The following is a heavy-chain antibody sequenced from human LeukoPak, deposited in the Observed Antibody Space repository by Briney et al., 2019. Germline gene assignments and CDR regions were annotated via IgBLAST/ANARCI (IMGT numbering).Heavy chain of an antibody. CDR3: ARTPDRGDVTIKYFDN. D-gene: IGHD2-21*02. J-gene: IGHJ4*02. Sequence: GGSLRLSCAASGFTLDDYAIHWVRQAPGKGLEWVSGITWNSRGISYADSVKGRFTISRDNAKNSLYLQMNSLRAEDTALYYCARTPDRGDVTIKYFDNWGQGTLITVSS. CDR2: ITWNSRGI. CDR1: GFTLDDYA. V-gene: IGHV3-9*01.